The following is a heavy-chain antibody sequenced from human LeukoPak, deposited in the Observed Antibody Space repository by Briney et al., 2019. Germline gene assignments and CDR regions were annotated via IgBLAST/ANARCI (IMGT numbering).Heavy chain of an antibody. CDR1: GGSISSYY. V-gene: IGHV4-59*01. Sequence: PSETLSLTCRVSGGSISSYYWSWIRQPPGKGLEWIGYIYYSGSTNYNPSLKSRVTISVDTSKNQFSLKLSSVTAADTAVYYCARVPSSSWGTFDYWGQGTLVTVSS. J-gene: IGHJ4*02. CDR3: ARVPSSSWGTFDY. D-gene: IGHD6-13*01. CDR2: IYYSGST.